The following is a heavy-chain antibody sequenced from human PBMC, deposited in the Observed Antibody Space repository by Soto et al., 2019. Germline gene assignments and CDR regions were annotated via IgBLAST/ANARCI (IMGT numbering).Heavy chain of an antibody. D-gene: IGHD6-19*01. Sequence: QVQLVESGGGVVQPGRSLRLSCAASGFTFSSYAMHWVRQAPGKGLEWVAVISYDGSNKYYADSVKGRFTISRDNSKNTLYLQMNSLRAEDTAVYYCARGTSIAVAGLPHDYWGQGTLSPSPQ. CDR1: GFTFSSYA. CDR3: ARGTSIAVAGLPHDY. J-gene: IGHJ4*02. V-gene: IGHV3-30-3*01. CDR2: ISYDGSNK.